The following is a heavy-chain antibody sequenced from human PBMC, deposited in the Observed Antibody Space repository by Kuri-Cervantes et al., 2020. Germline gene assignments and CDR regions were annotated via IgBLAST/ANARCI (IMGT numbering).Heavy chain of an antibody. CDR2: IYPGDSDT. D-gene: IGHD3-22*01. CDR1: GYSFNTYW. V-gene: IGHV5-51*01. Sequence: KVSCKGSGYSFNTYWIGWVRQMPGKGLEWMGIIYPGDSDTRYSPSFQGQVTISADKSISTAYLQWSSLKASDTAMYYCARHPGGYYDSSGYYSDWGQGTLVTVSS. J-gene: IGHJ4*02. CDR3: ARHPGGYYDSSGYYSD.